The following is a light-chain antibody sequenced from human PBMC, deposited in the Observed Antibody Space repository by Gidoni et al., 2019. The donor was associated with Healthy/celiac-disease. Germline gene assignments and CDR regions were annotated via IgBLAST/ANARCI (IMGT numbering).Light chain of an antibody. CDR3: QQRSNWLFT. Sequence: EIVLTHSPATLSLSPAERATLSCRASQSVSSYLAWYQQKPGQAPRLLIYDASNRATGIPARFSGSGSGTDFTLTISSLEPEDFAVYYCQQRSNWLFTFGPGTKVDIK. CDR2: DAS. V-gene: IGKV3-11*01. CDR1: QSVSSY. J-gene: IGKJ3*01.